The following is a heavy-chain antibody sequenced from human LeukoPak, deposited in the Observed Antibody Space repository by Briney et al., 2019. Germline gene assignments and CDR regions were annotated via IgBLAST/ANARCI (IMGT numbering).Heavy chain of an antibody. Sequence: PSETLSLTCTVSGGSISSYYWSWIRQPPGKGLEWIGYIYYSGSTNYNPSLRSRVTISVDTSKNQFSLKLSSVTAADTAVYYCAREDGYNFDDAFDIWGQGTMVTVSS. J-gene: IGHJ3*02. CDR1: GGSISSYY. V-gene: IGHV4-59*12. CDR3: AREDGYNFDDAFDI. CDR2: IYYSGST. D-gene: IGHD5-24*01.